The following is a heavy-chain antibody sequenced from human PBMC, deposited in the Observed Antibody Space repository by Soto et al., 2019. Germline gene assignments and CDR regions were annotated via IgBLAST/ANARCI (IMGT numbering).Heavy chain of an antibody. CDR1: GGSISSGDYY. CDR3: AGRKGKGRPSDY. V-gene: IGHV4-30-4*01. Sequence: QVQLQESGPGLVKPSQTLSLTCTVSGGSISSGDYYWSWIRQPPGKGLEWIGYIYYSGSTYYNPSLKRRXXKXVXXSKNQFSLKLSSVTAADTAVYYCAGRKGKGRPSDYWGQGTLVTVSS. J-gene: IGHJ4*02. CDR2: IYYSGST.